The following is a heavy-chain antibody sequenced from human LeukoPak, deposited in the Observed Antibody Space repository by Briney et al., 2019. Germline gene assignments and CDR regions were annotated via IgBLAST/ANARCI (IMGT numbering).Heavy chain of an antibody. J-gene: IGHJ4*02. V-gene: IGHV4-38-2*02. D-gene: IGHD3-10*01. CDR3: ASDGYGSGSYPLDY. Sequence: PSETLSLTCTVSGYSISSGYYWGWIRQPPGKGLEWIGTMYDSANTYNNPSLKSRVTISVDASKNQFSLKVNSVTAADTAVYYCASDGYGSGSYPLDYWGQGTLVTVSS. CDR1: GYSISSGYY. CDR2: MYDSANT.